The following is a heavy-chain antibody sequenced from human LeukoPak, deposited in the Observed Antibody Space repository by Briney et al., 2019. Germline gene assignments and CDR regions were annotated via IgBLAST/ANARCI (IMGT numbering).Heavy chain of an antibody. J-gene: IGHJ6*03. CDR3: ARVIVVVTGNYMDV. V-gene: IGHV3-66*01. D-gene: IGHD2-21*02. Sequence: GGSLRLSCAASGFTVSSNYMSWVRQAPGKGLEWVSVIYSGGSTYYADSVKGRFTISGDNSKNTLYLQMNSLRAEDTAVYYCARVIVVVTGNYMDVWGKGTTVTISS. CDR2: IYSGGST. CDR1: GFTVSSNY.